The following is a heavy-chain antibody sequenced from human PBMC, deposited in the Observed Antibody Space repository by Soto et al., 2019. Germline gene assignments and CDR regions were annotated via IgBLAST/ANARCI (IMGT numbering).Heavy chain of an antibody. V-gene: IGHV3-9*01. Sequence: GGSLRLSCAASGFTFDDYAMHWVRQAPGKGLEWVSGISWNSGSIGYADSVKGRFTISRDNAKNSLYLQMNSLRAEDTALYYCAKDWAHEQWLVPAFDIWGQGTMVTVSS. CDR1: GFTFDDYA. CDR3: AKDWAHEQWLVPAFDI. J-gene: IGHJ3*02. CDR2: ISWNSGSI. D-gene: IGHD6-19*01.